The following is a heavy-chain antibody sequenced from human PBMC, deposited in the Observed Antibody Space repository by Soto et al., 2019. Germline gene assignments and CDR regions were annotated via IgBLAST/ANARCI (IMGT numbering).Heavy chain of an antibody. Sequence: PGGSLRLSCAASGFTFSSYAMSWVRQAPGKGLEWVSAISGSGGSTYYADSVKGRFTISRDNSKNTLYLQMNSLRAEDTAVYYCAKDKIALIAAPDQAFFDYWGQGTLVTVSS. J-gene: IGHJ4*02. CDR2: ISGSGGST. CDR3: AKDKIALIAAPDQAFFDY. D-gene: IGHD6-13*01. CDR1: GFTFSSYA. V-gene: IGHV3-23*01.